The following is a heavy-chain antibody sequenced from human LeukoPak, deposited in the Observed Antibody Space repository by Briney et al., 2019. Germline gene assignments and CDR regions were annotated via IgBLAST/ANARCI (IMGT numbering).Heavy chain of an antibody. CDR2: ISGSGGST. Sequence: GGPLRLSCAASGFTFSSYAMSWVRQAPGKGLEWVSAISGSGGSTCYADSVKGRFTISRDNSKNTLYLQMNSLRAEDTAVYYCAKVGDYVWGSYRLVAFDYWGQGTLVTVSS. CDR1: GFTFSSYA. D-gene: IGHD3-16*02. J-gene: IGHJ4*02. V-gene: IGHV3-23*01. CDR3: AKVGDYVWGSYRLVAFDY.